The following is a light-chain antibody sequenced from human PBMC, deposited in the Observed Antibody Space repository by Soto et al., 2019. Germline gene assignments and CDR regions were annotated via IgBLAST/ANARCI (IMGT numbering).Light chain of an antibody. V-gene: IGKV3-11*01. J-gene: IGKJ5*01. CDR2: DAS. Sequence: IVLTPSPATLSLSPGERATLPCTASQSVSSYLAWYQQKPGQAPRPLIYDASNRATGIPVRFSGSGSGTDFTLTISSLEPEDFAVYYCQQRSNWPITFGQGTRLEIK. CDR3: QQRSNWPIT. CDR1: QSVSSY.